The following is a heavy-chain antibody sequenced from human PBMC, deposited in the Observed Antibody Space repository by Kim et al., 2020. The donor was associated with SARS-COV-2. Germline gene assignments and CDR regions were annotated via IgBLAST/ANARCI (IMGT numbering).Heavy chain of an antibody. Sequence: GGSLRLSCAASGFTFSSYGMHWVRQAPGKGLEWVAVISYDGSNKYYADSVKGRFTISRDNSKNTLYLQMNSLRAEDTAVYYCASEFLQGAAGSMDGWGKGTTVTVSS. CDR2: ISYDGSNK. CDR1: GFTFSSYG. V-gene: IGHV3-30*03. D-gene: IGHD3-10*01. J-gene: IGHJ6*04. CDR3: ASEFLQGAAGSMDG.